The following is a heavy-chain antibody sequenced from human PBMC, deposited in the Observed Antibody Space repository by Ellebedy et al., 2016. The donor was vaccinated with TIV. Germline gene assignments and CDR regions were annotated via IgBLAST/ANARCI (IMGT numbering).Heavy chain of an antibody. V-gene: IGHV4-34*01. D-gene: IGHD6-19*01. CDR1: GGSLSSDY. J-gene: IGHJ4*02. Sequence: MPSETLSLTCAVHGGSLSSDYWSWIRQSQEKGLAWIGEINHSGSTSYNPSLKRRVSISVDTPKKKFSLKLSSVTAADTAVYYCARAFQYSSGWAFDYWGQGTLVTVSS. CDR3: ARAFQYSSGWAFDY. CDR2: INHSGST.